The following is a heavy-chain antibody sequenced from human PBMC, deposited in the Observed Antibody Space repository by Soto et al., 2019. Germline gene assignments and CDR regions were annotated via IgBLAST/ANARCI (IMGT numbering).Heavy chain of an antibody. J-gene: IGHJ4*02. D-gene: IGHD4-17*01. V-gene: IGHV4-34*01. Sequence: QVQLKQWGAGLLTPSETLSLTCAVYGGSVSDYYWSWIRQPPGKGLEWIAEINHSGGTNYNPSLKSRVTISVERSKNQFSLKLNSVTAADTAVYYCARRVTVTYHLDYWAQGTLVTVSS. CDR2: INHSGGT. CDR1: GGSVSDYY. CDR3: ARRVTVTYHLDY.